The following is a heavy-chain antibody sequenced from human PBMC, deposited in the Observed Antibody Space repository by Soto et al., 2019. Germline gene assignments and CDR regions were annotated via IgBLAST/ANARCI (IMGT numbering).Heavy chain of an antibody. CDR2: INHSGST. J-gene: IGHJ6*02. D-gene: IGHD6-13*01. CDR3: ARVTTYAGNSRPSYYYGMDV. V-gene: IGHV4-34*01. CDR1: GGSFSGYY. Sequence: QVQLQQWGAGLLKPSETLSLTCAVYGGSFSGYYWSWIRQPPGKGLEWIGEINHSGSTNYNPSLKSRVTISVDTSKNQFSLKLSSVTAADTAVYYCARVTTYAGNSRPSYYYGMDVWGQGTTVTVSS.